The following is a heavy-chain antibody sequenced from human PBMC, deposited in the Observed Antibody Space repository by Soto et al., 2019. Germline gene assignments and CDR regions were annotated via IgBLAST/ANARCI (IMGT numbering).Heavy chain of an antibody. J-gene: IGHJ6*02. V-gene: IGHV1-69*01. D-gene: IGHD2-15*01. CDR2: IIPAFGTT. CDR3: ARGYCSGGNCYSGMDV. Sequence: QVQLEQSGAEVKKPGSSVKVSCKASGGTFSTHAIIWVRQAPGQGLAWVGGIIPAFGTTYFAQEFQGRVTLSADDLATTAYMEVSSLSSADTAVYYCARGYCSGGNCYSGMDVWGQGTTVTVSS. CDR1: GGTFSTHA.